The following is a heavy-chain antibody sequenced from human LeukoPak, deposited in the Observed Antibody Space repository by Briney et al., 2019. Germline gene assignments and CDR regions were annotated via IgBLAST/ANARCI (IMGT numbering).Heavy chain of an antibody. CDR3: ARGAYDILSMDV. D-gene: IGHD3-9*01. J-gene: IGHJ6*03. Sequence: PGGSLRLSCAASGFTFNNYGMFWFRQAPGKGLDWVSFIRFDGSHKYYADSVKGRFTISRDNSKNTLYLQMNSLRAEDTAVYYCARGAYDILSMDVWGKGTTVTVSS. CDR1: GFTFNNYG. V-gene: IGHV3-30*02. CDR2: IRFDGSHK.